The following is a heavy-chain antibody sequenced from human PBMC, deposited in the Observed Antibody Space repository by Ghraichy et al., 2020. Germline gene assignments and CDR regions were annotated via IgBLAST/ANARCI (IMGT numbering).Heavy chain of an antibody. Sequence: SETLSLTCTVSGGSISSYYWSWIRQPPGKELESIGYIYYSGSTTSNPSLKSRVTISVDTSKNQFSLKLTSVTAADTAVYYCARAAMGGSPYFLDYWGQGTLVTVSS. V-gene: IGHV4-59*01. D-gene: IGHD5-18*01. J-gene: IGHJ4*01. CDR3: ARAAMGGSPYFLDY. CDR1: GGSISSYY. CDR2: IYYSGST.